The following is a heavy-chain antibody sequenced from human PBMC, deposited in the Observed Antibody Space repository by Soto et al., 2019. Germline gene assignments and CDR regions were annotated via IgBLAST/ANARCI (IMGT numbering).Heavy chain of an antibody. D-gene: IGHD6-19*01. Sequence: GGSLRLSCAASGFTFSSYAMSWVRQAPGKGLEWVSAISGSGGSTYYADSVKGRFTISRDNSKNTLYLQMNSLRAEDTAVYYCAKPPSSFSSGWVYYYYGMDVWGQGTTVTVSS. CDR1: GFTFSSYA. CDR2: ISGSGGST. J-gene: IGHJ6*02. CDR3: AKPPSSFSSGWVYYYYGMDV. V-gene: IGHV3-23*01.